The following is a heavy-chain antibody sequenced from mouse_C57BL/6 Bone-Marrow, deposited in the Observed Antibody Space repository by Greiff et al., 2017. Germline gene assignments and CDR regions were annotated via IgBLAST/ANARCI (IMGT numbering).Heavy chain of an antibody. CDR2: LNPGSGST. J-gene: IGHJ3*01. CDR3: AKKEDDGYNVEFAY. CDR1: GYTFTSYW. Sequence: QVQLQQPGAELVKPGASVKMSCKASGYTFTSYWITWVKQRPGQGLEWIGDLNPGSGSTNYNEKFKSKATLTADKSSSTAYMQLSRLTSKDSAVDYGAKKEDDGYNVEFAYWGQGTLVTVSA. V-gene: IGHV1-55*01. D-gene: IGHD2-3*01.